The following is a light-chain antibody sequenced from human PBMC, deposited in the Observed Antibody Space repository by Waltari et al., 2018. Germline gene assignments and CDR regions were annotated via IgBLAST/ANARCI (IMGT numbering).Light chain of an antibody. J-gene: IGKJ1*01. Sequence: DIVMTQSPESLPLSLGERATITCKSSQSVLHSSNNKNYFAWYQQKPGQPPKLLIYWASTRKSGVPDRFSGSGSGTDFTLTISSLQAEDVAVYYCQQFQSHLRTFGQGTKVEIK. CDR3: QQFQSHLRT. CDR2: WAS. V-gene: IGKV4-1*01. CDR1: QSVLHSSNNKNY.